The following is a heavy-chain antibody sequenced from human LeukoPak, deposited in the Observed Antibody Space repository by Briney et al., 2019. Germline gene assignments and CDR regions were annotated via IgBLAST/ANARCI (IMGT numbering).Heavy chain of an antibody. J-gene: IGHJ4*02. CDR2: ISPSGDNT. CDR1: GFTFSSYG. V-gene: IGHV3-23*01. D-gene: IGHD3-10*01. Sequence: TGGSLRLSCAASGFTFSSYGMSWVRQAPGKGLEWVSAISPSGDNTYYADSVKGRFTISRDNSRNTVSLQMSSLRAEDTALYYCAKGSGNGYGSGPFDYWGQGTLVTVSS. CDR3: AKGSGNGYGSGPFDY.